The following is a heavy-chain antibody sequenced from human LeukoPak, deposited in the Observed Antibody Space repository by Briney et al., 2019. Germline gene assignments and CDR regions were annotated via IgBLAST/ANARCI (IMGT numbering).Heavy chain of an antibody. CDR3: ARGPYSSSLDYYYGMDV. CDR2: ISYDGSNK. CDR1: GFTFSSYG. J-gene: IGHJ6*02. V-gene: IGHV3-30*03. D-gene: IGHD6-6*01. Sequence: GRSLRLSCAASGFTFSSYGIHWVRQAPGKGLEWVAVISYDGSNKYYADSVKGRFTISRDNSKNTLYLQMNSLRAEDTAVYYCARGPYSSSLDYYYGMDVWGQGTTVTVSS.